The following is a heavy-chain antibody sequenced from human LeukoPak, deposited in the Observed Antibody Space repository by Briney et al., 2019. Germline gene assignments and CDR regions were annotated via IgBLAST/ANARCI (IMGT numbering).Heavy chain of an antibody. CDR3: AIAGDCTNGVCLVYYFYY. J-gene: IGHJ4*02. V-gene: IGHV3-21*01. D-gene: IGHD2-8*01. CDR2: ISSSSSYI. CDR1: GFTFSSYS. Sequence: GGSLRLSCAASGFTFSSYSMNWVRQAPGKGLEWVSSISSSSSYIYYADSVKGRFTVSRDNAKNSLYLQMNSLRAEDTAVYYCAIAGDCTNGVCLVYYFYYWRQGTLVTVSS.